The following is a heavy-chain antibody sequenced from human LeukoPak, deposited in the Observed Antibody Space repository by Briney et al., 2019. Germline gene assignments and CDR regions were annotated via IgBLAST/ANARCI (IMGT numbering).Heavy chain of an antibody. D-gene: IGHD1-7*01. J-gene: IGHJ4*02. V-gene: IGHV1-18*01. CDR3: ARDGTSTDDY. CDR2: SSTNSDNA. Sequence: ASVKVSCKASGYTFSNYGIHWVRQAPGQGLEWMGWSSTNSDNANYAQKFQGRVTMTTDTSTSTAYMGLRSLRSDDTAVYYCARDGTSTDDYWGQGTAVTVSS. CDR1: GYTFSNYG.